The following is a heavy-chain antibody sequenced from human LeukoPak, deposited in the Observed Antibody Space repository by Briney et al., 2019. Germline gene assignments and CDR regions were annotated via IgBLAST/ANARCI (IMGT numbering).Heavy chain of an antibody. D-gene: IGHD5-12*01. CDR2: IIPIFGTA. V-gene: IGHV1-69*13. CDR1: GGTFSSYA. CDR3: ARELSGYESRVGYYYMDV. J-gene: IGHJ6*03. Sequence: SVKVSCKASGGTFSSYAISWVRQAPGQVLEWMGGIIPIFGTANYAQKFQGRVTITADESTSTAYMELSSLRSEDTAVYYCARELSGYESRVGYYYMDVWGKGTTVTVSS.